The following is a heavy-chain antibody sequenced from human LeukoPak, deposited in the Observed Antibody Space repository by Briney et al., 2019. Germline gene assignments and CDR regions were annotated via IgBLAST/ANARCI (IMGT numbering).Heavy chain of an antibody. J-gene: IGHJ4*02. CDR1: GGSISSYY. V-gene: IGHV4-59*01. CDR2: IYYSGST. CDR3: ARGQPSLGYCSSTSCYEVYFDY. Sequence: SETLSLTCTVSGGSISSYYWSWIRQPPGKGLGWIGYIYYSGSTNYNPSLKSRVTISVDTSKNQFSLKLSSVTAADTAVYYCARGQPSLGYCSSTSCYEVYFDYWGQGTLVTVSS. D-gene: IGHD2-2*01.